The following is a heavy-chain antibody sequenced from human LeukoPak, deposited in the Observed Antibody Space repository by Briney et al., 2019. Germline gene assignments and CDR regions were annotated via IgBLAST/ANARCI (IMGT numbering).Heavy chain of an antibody. J-gene: IGHJ3*02. CDR1: GRSISSGGYS. CDR2: IYYSGSN. Sequence: SETLSLTCAVSGRSISSGGYSWRWIRQAPGKGLEWIGYIYYSGSNYYNPSIKSRVSISIDTSKNQFSLKLSSVTAADTAVYYCARDGSGSYLPFDIWGQGTMVTVSS. D-gene: IGHD3-10*01. CDR3: ARDGSGSYLPFDI. V-gene: IGHV4-30-4*07.